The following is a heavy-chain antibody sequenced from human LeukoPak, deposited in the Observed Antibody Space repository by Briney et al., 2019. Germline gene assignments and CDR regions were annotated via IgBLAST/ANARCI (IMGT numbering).Heavy chain of an antibody. V-gene: IGHV3-53*01. Sequence: PGGSLRLFCAASGFGVSVNYMSWVRQAPGKGLEWVSGISWNSDSIGYADSVKGRFTISRDNSKNTLYLQMNSLRAEDTAVYYCARGLVTEWELPYFDYWGQGTLVTVSS. CDR2: ISWNSDSI. CDR3: ARGLVTEWELPYFDY. J-gene: IGHJ4*02. D-gene: IGHD1-26*01. CDR1: GFGVSVNY.